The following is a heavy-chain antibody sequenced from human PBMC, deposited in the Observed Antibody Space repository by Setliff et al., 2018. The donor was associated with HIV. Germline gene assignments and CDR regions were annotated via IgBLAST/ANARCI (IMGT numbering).Heavy chain of an antibody. CDR1: GYSFARNQ. CDR3: ARDGGDGSGYYYADY. J-gene: IGHJ4*02. Sequence: ASVKVSCKSSGYSFARNQIHWVRQAPGQGLEWMGIINPSGGSAAYAEKFRGRVTMTSDTSTNTVYMELRSLKSEETAVFYCARDGGDGSGYYYADYWGQGTLVTVSS. D-gene: IGHD3-22*01. CDR2: INPSGGSA. V-gene: IGHV1-46*01.